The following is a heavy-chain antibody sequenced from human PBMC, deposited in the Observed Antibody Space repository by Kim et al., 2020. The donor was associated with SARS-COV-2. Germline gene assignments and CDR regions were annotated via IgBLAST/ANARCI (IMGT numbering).Heavy chain of an antibody. CDR3: ARDRYSGYDRLKFDY. D-gene: IGHD5-12*01. V-gene: IGHV1-46*01. J-gene: IGHJ4*02. Sequence: QKFQGRVTMTRDTSTSTVYMELSSLRSEDTAVYYCARDRYSGYDRLKFDYWGQGTLVTVSS.